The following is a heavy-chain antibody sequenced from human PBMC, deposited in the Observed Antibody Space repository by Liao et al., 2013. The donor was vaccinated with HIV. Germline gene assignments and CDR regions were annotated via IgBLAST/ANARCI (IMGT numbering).Heavy chain of an antibody. CDR3: ARGYSITWSEDYFDY. Sequence: QVYLLESGPGLVKPSETLSLTCTVSGGSISGYSWSWIRQPAGKGLEWIGRIDPGGSPNYDPSLKSRVTMSVDTSKNQFSLRLSSVTAADTAMYYCARGYSITWSEDYFDYWGQGTLVTVSS. D-gene: IGHD6-13*01. CDR1: GGSISGYS. J-gene: IGHJ4*02. CDR2: IDPGGSP. V-gene: IGHV4-4*07.